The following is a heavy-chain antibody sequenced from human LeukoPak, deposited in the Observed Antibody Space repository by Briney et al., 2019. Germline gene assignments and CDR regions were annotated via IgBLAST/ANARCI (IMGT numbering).Heavy chain of an antibody. CDR3: VNLSGILHYRYFDY. Sequence: GRSLSPSCAASAFTLSSYAISCVRQAPRNWLEWVSTINGNINLIYYSDSVEGRFTMSRDNSKKTLYLQMNSVRAEDTGLFYGVNLSGILHYRYFDYWGRGALVTVSS. V-gene: IGHV3-23*01. J-gene: IGHJ2*01. CDR1: AFTLSSYA. CDR2: INGNINLI. D-gene: IGHD1-26*01.